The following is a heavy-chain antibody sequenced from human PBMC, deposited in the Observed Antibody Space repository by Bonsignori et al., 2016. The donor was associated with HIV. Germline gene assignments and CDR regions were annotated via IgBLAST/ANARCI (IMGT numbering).Heavy chain of an antibody. D-gene: IGHD4-23*01. J-gene: IGHJ4*02. CDR1: GYTFTDYY. CDR2: INPSSGDT. CDR3: ARDRGQGSGNSGHRTGFDY. V-gene: IGHV1-2*02. Sequence: ASVKVSCKASGYTFTDYYIDWVRQAPGQGLEWMGWINPSSGDTNHAQKFQGRVTMTRDTSISTVYMELTRLSSDDTAVYYCARDRGQGSGNSGHRTGFDYWGQGTLVTVSS.